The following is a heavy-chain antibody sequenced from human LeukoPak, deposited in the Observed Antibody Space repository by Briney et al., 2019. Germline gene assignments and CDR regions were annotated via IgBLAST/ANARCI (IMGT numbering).Heavy chain of an antibody. J-gene: IGHJ4*02. CDR3: ARLEYSSSSMDY. Sequence: PSETLSLTCTVSGGSISSYYWSWIRQPPGKGLEWIGYIYYSGSTNYNPSLKSRVTISVDTSKNQFSLKLSSVPAADTAVYYCARLEYSSSSMDYWGQGTLVTVSS. D-gene: IGHD6-6*01. CDR1: GGSISSYY. V-gene: IGHV4-59*08. CDR2: IYYSGST.